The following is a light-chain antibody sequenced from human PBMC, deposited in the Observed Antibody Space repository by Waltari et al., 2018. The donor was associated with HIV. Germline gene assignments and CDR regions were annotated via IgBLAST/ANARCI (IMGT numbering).Light chain of an antibody. J-gene: IGLJ3*02. CDR2: GTN. Sequence: QSVLTQPPSASGTPGQRVTISCSGSSSNIGSNTVNWYQQLPGTAPKLLIYGTNQRPSGVPDRFSGSKSGTSASLAISWLQSEDEADYYCAAWDDSLNGPVFGGGTKLTVL. CDR1: SSNIGSNT. V-gene: IGLV1-44*01. CDR3: AAWDDSLNGPV.